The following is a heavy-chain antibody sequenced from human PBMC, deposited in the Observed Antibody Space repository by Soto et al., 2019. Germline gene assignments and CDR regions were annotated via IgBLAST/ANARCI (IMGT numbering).Heavy chain of an antibody. V-gene: IGHV4-59*12. D-gene: IGHD6-19*01. CDR2: IYDDGSA. Sequence: PSETLSLTCTVSRGSISSSYWSWIRQPPGKGLEWLAYIYDDGSANYNPSLKSRATISLDMSKNQFSLKLTSVTAADTAVYYCARGRSSGWYGITRDWGPGTLVTAPQ. CDR1: RGSISSSY. CDR3: ARGRSSGWYGITRD. J-gene: IGHJ4*02.